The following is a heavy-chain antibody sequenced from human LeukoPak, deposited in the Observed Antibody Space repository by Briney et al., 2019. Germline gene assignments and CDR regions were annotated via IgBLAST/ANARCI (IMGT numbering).Heavy chain of an antibody. Sequence: SETLSLTCAVYGGSFSGYYWSWIRQPPGKGLEWIGEINHSGSTNYNPSLKSRVTISVDTSKNQFSLKLSSVTAADTAVYYCARAERYLYYYLDYWGQGTLVTVSS. D-gene: IGHD3-9*01. V-gene: IGHV4-34*01. CDR3: ARAERYLYYYLDY. CDR2: INHSGST. J-gene: IGHJ4*02. CDR1: GGSFSGYY.